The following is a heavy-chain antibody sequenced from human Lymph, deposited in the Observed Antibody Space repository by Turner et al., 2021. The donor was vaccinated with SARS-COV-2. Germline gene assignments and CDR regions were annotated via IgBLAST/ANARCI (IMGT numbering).Heavy chain of an antibody. Sequence: QVQLVQSGAEVKKPGASVKVSCKASGYTFTSHYMHWVRQAHGQGLEWMGIINPSGGSTSYAQKFQGRVTMTRDTSTSTVYMELSSLRSEDTAVYYCARDPPIQIWVDYFYYGMDVWGQGTTVTVSS. V-gene: IGHV1-46*01. D-gene: IGHD5-18*01. CDR3: ARDPPIQIWVDYFYYGMDV. J-gene: IGHJ6*02. CDR1: GYTFTSHY. CDR2: INPSGGST.